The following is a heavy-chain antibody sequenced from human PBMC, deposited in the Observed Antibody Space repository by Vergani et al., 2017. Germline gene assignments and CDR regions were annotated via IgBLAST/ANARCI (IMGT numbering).Heavy chain of an antibody. V-gene: IGHV4-31*03. Sequence: QVQLQESGPGLVKASQTLSLTCSVSGAYVGSGGYYWSWVRQRPGMGLDWIGYIYYSGTTYYNPSLESRLTISLDTSENHLSLKLTSVTAADTAIYYCARHVTQDYYNDSDYFDYWGLGTLVTVSS. J-gene: IGHJ4*02. D-gene: IGHD3-22*01. CDR1: GAYVGSGGYY. CDR3: ARHVTQDYYNDSDYFDY. CDR2: IYYSGTT.